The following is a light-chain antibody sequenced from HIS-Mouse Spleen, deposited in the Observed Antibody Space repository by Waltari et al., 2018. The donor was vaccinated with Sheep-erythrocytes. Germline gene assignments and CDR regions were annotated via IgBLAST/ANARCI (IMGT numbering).Light chain of an antibody. V-gene: IGLV3-21*02. Sequence: SYVLTQPPSVSVAPGQTARITCGGNNIGSKSVHWYQQKPGQDPVLVVYDDSDRPSGSPERFSGSNSGNTATLTISRVEAGDEADYYCQVWDSSSDPVVFGGGTKLTVL. J-gene: IGLJ2*01. CDR1: NIGSKS. CDR2: DDS. CDR3: QVWDSSSDPVV.